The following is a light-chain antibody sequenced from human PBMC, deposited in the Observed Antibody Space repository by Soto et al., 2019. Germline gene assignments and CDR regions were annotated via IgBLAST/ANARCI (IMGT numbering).Light chain of an antibody. Sequence: EGVLTRSPGTLSLSPGASTTLSCRASQSVSSSYLAWYQLKPGQAPRLLIYGASSRATGIPDRFSGSGSGTDFTLTIPRLEPEDFAVYYCLQYGSSVWTFGQGTKVDIK. CDR1: QSVSSSY. J-gene: IGKJ1*01. V-gene: IGKV3-20*01. CDR3: LQYGSSVWT. CDR2: GAS.